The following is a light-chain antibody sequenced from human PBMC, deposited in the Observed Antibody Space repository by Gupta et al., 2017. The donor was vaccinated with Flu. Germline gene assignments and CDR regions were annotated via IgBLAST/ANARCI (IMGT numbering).Light chain of an antibody. CDR1: SSDGGGYHY. V-gene: IGLV2-8*01. J-gene: IGLJ1*01. Sequence: SGTISCTGTSSDGGGYHYVSCHQHNPGKAHRLMIYEVSKRTSGVPDRFSGSKSGNTAALTVSGLQAEDEADYYCSAYAGSLYVFGTGTKVTVL. CDR2: EVS. CDR3: SAYAGSLYV.